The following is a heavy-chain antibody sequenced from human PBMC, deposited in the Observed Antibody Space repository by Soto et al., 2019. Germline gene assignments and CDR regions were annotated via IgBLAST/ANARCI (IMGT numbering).Heavy chain of an antibody. V-gene: IGHV4-59*01. J-gene: IGHJ4*02. CDR3: ARVGTMVRGVNHYFDY. Sequence: SETLSLTCTVSGGSISSYYWSWIRQPPGKGLEWIGYIYYSGSTNYNPSLKSRVTISVDTSKNQFSLKLSSVTAADTAVYYCARVGTMVRGVNHYFDYWGQGTLVTVSS. CDR2: IYYSGST. D-gene: IGHD3-10*01. CDR1: GGSISSYY.